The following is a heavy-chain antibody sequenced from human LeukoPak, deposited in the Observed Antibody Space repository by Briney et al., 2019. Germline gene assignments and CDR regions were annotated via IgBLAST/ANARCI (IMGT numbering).Heavy chain of an antibody. Sequence: GGSLRLSCAASGFTFSSYGMHWVRQAPGKGLEWVAVIWYDGSNKYYADSVKGRFTISRDNSKNTLYLQMNSLRAEDTAVYYCARDRTTVTTFRVYYYYGMDVGGQGTTVTVSS. D-gene: IGHD4-17*01. CDR2: IWYDGSNK. CDR3: ARDRTTVTTFRVYYYYGMDV. V-gene: IGHV3-33*01. J-gene: IGHJ6*02. CDR1: GFTFSSYG.